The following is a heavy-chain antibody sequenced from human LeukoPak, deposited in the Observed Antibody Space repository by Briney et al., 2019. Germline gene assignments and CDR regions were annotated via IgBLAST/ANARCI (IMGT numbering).Heavy chain of an antibody. CDR1: GGTFSSYA. Sequence: SVKVSCKASGGTFSSYAISWVRQAPGQGLEWMGRIITIFGTANYAQEFQGRVTITTDESTSTAYMELSSLRSEDTAVYYCARDVWEMATTPHFDYWGQGTLVTVSS. V-gene: IGHV1-69*05. CDR3: ARDVWEMATTPHFDY. CDR2: IITIFGTA. D-gene: IGHD5-24*01. J-gene: IGHJ4*02.